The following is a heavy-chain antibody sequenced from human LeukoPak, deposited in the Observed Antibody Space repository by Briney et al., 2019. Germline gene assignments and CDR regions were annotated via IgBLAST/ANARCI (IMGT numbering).Heavy chain of an antibody. D-gene: IGHD7-27*01. J-gene: IGHJ4*02. CDR1: GFTFSSYG. Sequence: PGGSLRVSCAASGFTFSSYGIHWVRQAPGKGLEWVAVVWYDGSEKYYADSVKGRFTISRDNSKNTLYLQMNSLRAEDTAIYYCARDRGDPDYYFDQWGQGTLVTVSS. CDR3: ARDRGDPDYYFDQ. V-gene: IGHV3-33*01. CDR2: VWYDGSEK.